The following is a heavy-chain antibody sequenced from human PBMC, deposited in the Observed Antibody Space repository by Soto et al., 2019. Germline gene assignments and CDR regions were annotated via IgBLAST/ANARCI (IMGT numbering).Heavy chain of an antibody. CDR3: WIQLSYGMDV. Sequence: PGESLKISCKGSGYSFTSYWISWVRQMPGKGLEWMGRIDPSDSYTNYSPSFQGHVTISADKSISTAYLQWSSLKASDTAMYYCWIQLSYGMDVWGQGTTVTVSS. V-gene: IGHV5-10-1*01. CDR2: IDPSDSYT. J-gene: IGHJ6*02. D-gene: IGHD5-18*01. CDR1: GYSFTSYW.